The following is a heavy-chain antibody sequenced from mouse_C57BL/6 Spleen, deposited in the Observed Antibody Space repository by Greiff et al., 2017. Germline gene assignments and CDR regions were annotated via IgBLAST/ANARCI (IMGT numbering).Heavy chain of an antibody. CDR1: GYAFTNYF. CDR3: ARSPNSSSYGYFDV. J-gene: IGHJ1*01. V-gene: IGHV1-54*01. Sequence: QVQLKQSGAELVRPGTSVKVSCKASGYAFTNYFIEWVKQRPGQGLEWIGVINPGGGGTNYNEKFKGKATLTADKSSSTAYMQLSSLSSEDSAVYFCARSPNSSSYGYFDVWGPGTTVTVSS. CDR2: INPGGGGT. D-gene: IGHD1-1*01.